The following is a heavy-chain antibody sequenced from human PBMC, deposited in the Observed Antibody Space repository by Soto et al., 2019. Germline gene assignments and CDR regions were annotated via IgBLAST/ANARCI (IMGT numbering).Heavy chain of an antibody. Sequence: QLQLRESGPGLVKPSETLSLTCTVSGGSISGGVGGLYYWSWIRQPPGKGLEWIGYIYDSGSTYFNPSLKNPVTISVATYRNQSSLRLSSVTAADTAVYYCAREVIPLTTDWYFDLWGRGTLVTVSS. D-gene: IGHD4-17*01. CDR3: AREVIPLTTDWYFDL. V-gene: IGHV4-30-4*01. CDR1: GGSISGGVGGLYY. CDR2: IYDSGST. J-gene: IGHJ2*01.